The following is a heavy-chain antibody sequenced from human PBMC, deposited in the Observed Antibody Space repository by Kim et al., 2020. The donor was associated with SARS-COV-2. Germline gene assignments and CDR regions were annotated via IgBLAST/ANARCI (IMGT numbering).Heavy chain of an antibody. D-gene: IGHD5-12*01. CDR3: ARTQLVTTIVGYYYSGMDV. CDR2: IIPIFGTA. CDR1: GGTFSSYA. Sequence: SVKVSCKASGGTFSSYAISWVRQAPGQGLEWMGGIIPIFGTANYAQKFQGRVTITADESTSTAYMELSSLRSEDTAVYYCARTQLVTTIVGYYYSGMDVWRQGTTVTVSS. V-gene: IGHV1-69*13. J-gene: IGHJ6*02.